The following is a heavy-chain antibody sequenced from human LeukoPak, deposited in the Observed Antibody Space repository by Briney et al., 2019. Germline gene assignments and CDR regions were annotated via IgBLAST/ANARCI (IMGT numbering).Heavy chain of an antibody. V-gene: IGHV3-23*01. CDR2: ISGSGDST. CDR3: AKPLVSDYYDSSGYWGY. CDR1: GFTFSGYA. Sequence: GGSLRLSCAASGFTFSGYAMSWVRQAPGKGLEWVSAISGSGDSTYYSDSVKGRFTISRDNSKNTLYVQMNSLRAEDTAVYYCAKPLVSDYYDSSGYWGYWGQGTLVTVSS. J-gene: IGHJ4*02. D-gene: IGHD3-22*01.